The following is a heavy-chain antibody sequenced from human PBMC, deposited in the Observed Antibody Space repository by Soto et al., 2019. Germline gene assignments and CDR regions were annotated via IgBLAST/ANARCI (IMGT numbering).Heavy chain of an antibody. V-gene: IGHV1-18*01. CDR3: ARVRGVGGNYYGMDV. J-gene: IGHJ6*02. CDR1: GYTFTSYG. CDR2: ISAYNGNT. D-gene: IGHD1-26*01. Sequence: QVQLVQSGAEVKKPGASVKVSCKASGYTFTSYGISWVRQAPGQGLEWMGWISAYNGNTNDAQKLQSRVTMTTDTSTSTAYMELRSLRSDYTAVYYCARVRGVGGNYYGMDVWGQGTTVNVSS.